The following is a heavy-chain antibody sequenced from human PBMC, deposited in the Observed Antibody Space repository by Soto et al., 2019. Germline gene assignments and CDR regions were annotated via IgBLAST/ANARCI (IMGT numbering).Heavy chain of an antibody. CDR1: GGTFTDCA. J-gene: IGHJ4*02. V-gene: IGHV1-69*13. CDR2: IIPIFRSS. D-gene: IGHD3-10*02. CDR3: AKDVGFQQHLFVFDL. Sequence: SVKVSCKASGGTFTDCAFSWVRQAPGQGLEWMGGIIPIFRSSNFAQKFQGRLTIFADASASTAYMELSSLRSDDTAIYYCAKDVGFQQHLFVFDLWGQGTLVTVSS.